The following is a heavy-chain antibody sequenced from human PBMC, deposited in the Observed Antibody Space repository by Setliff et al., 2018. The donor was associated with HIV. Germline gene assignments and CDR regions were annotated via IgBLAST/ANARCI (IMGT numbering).Heavy chain of an antibody. CDR1: GFTFNSYA. V-gene: IGHV3-23*01. CDR3: ARSRSTRDAFDT. D-gene: IGHD2-2*01. J-gene: IGHJ3*02. CDR2: ISGSGGST. Sequence: HPGGSLRLSCAASGFTFNSYAMSWVRQAPGKGLEWVSAISGSGGSTYYADSVKGRFTISRDNSKNTLDLQMNSLRAEDTAVYYCARSRSTRDAFDTWGQGTMVTVSS.